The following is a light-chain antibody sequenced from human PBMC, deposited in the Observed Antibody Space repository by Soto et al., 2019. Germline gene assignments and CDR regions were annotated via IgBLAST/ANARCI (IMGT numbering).Light chain of an antibody. CDR1: QSLVHSDGIAY. Sequence: DVLLTQHPLSLPVTLGQAASISCRSSQSLVHSDGIAYFSWFQQRPGRSPRRLIYKVSNRDSGVPARFSGSGSGTDFALKISRVEAEDVGVYYCMQGTHWPITFGQGTRVEIK. CDR2: KVS. J-gene: IGKJ5*01. CDR3: MQGTHWPIT. V-gene: IGKV2-30*02.